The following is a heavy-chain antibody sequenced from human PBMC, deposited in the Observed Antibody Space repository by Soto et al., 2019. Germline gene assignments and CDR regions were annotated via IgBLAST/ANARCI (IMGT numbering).Heavy chain of an antibody. V-gene: IGHV3-11*01. Sequence: GESLKISCAASGFTFSDHYMSWIRQAPGKGLEWVSYISSSGDIIYYADSVKGRFTISRDNAKNSLYLQMNSLRAEDTAVYYCARDLGYYDSSGYFDYWGQGTLVTVSS. D-gene: IGHD3-22*01. CDR3: ARDLGYYDSSGYFDY. CDR1: GFTFSDHY. CDR2: ISSSGDII. J-gene: IGHJ4*02.